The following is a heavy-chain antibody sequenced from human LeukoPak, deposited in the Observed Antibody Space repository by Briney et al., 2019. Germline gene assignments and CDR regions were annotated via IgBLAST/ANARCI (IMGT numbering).Heavy chain of an antibody. J-gene: IGHJ4*02. Sequence: SETLSLTCTVSGGSTSRYYWSWIRQPPGKGLEWIGYIYYSGSTNYNPSLKSRVTISVDTSENQFFLKLNSVTAADTAVYYCARGAGGDYPFDYWGQGSLVTV. CDR3: ARGAGGDYPFDY. CDR2: IYYSGST. V-gene: IGHV4-59*01. D-gene: IGHD4-17*01. CDR1: GGSTSRYY.